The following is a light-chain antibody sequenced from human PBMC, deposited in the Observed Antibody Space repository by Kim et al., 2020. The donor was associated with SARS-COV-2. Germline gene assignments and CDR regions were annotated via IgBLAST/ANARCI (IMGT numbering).Light chain of an antibody. Sequence: SLSPGGRATRSCKASQSVGNYLAWYQQKPGQAPRLLIYAASNRATGIPAKFSGSGSGTDFTLTISSLEPEDFVLYYCHQRRDWPNTFGQGTKLEI. J-gene: IGKJ2*01. CDR3: HQRRDWPNT. V-gene: IGKV3-11*01. CDR2: AAS. CDR1: QSVGNY.